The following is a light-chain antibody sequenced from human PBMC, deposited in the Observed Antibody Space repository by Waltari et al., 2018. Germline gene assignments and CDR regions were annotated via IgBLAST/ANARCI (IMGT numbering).Light chain of an antibody. CDR1: ALTRQL. J-gene: IGLJ3*02. Sequence: SYELTQSPSMSVSPGQTARITCSADALTRQLSYWYQQKPGQAHVMVIYKDRESPSGITERCSGAKSGTTATLTISGVHAEDEADYYCQSTDSSGILFGGGTKLAVL. V-gene: IGLV3-25*03. CDR2: KDR. CDR3: QSTDSSGIL.